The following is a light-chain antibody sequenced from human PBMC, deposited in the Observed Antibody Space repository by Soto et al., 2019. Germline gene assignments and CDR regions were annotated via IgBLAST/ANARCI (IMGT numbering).Light chain of an antibody. V-gene: IGKV3-20*01. CDR2: GAS. CDR3: QQYGSSPIT. J-gene: IGKJ5*01. CDR1: QSVSASY. Sequence: EIVLTQSPGTLSLSPGERATLSCRASQSVSASYLAWYQQKPGQAPRLLIYGASGRATAIPDRFSGSGSGTDFTLTISRLEPEDFAVYYCQQYGSSPITFGQGTRLEIK.